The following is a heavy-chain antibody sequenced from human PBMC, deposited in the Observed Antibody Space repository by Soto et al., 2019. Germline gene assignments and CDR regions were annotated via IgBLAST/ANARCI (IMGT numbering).Heavy chain of an antibody. V-gene: IGHV3-30*18. CDR2: ISYDGSNK. D-gene: IGHD5-18*01. CDR1: GFTFSSYG. Sequence: GGSLRLSCAASGFTFSSYGMHWVRQAPGKGLEWVAVISYDGSNKYYAESVKGRFTISRDNSKNTLYLQMNSLRAEDTALYYCAKDGGVPGYSYGYNWFDPWGQGTLVTVSS. CDR3: AKDGGVPGYSYGYNWFDP. J-gene: IGHJ5*02.